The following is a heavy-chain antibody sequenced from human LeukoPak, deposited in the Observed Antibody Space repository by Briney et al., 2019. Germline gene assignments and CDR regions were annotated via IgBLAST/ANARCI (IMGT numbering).Heavy chain of an antibody. CDR2: IRGNGGST. J-gene: IGHJ4*02. D-gene: IGHD5-12*01. CDR3: VQDWVATVVAPRYFDV. Sequence: PGGSLRLSCSDSGFTFRSPAMHCGRPAPGKGLGYVSGIRGNGGSTNYADSVKGRFSISRDNSKNTLYLQMRSLRDEDTAVYFCVQDWVATVVAPRYFDVWGRGTLVTVSS. CDR1: GFTFRSPA. V-gene: IGHV3-64D*06.